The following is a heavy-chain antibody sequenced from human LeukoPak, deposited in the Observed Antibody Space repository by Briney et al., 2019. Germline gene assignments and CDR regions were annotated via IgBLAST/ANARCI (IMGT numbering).Heavy chain of an antibody. D-gene: IGHD3-10*01. V-gene: IGHV3-23*01. CDR1: GFTFSSYA. J-gene: IGHJ4*02. CDR3: AKQKYGSGSYYTVDY. Sequence: GGSPRLSCAASGFTFSSYAMSWVRQAPGKGLEWVSAISGSGGSTYYADSVKGRFTISRDNSKNTLYLQMNSLRAEDTAVYYCAKQKYGSGSYYTVDYWGQGTLVTVSS. CDR2: ISGSGGST.